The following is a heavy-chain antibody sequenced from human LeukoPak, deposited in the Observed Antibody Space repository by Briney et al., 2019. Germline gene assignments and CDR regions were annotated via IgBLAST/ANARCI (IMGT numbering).Heavy chain of an antibody. CDR2: ISYDGSNK. CDR3: ARGYCSGGSCYSDYYYYYYMDV. D-gene: IGHD2-15*01. Sequence: PGGSLGLSCGASGFTFSSYAMHWVRQAPGKGLEWVAVISYDGSNKYYADSVKGRFTISRDNSKNTLYLQMNSLRAEDTAVYYCARGYCSGGSCYSDYYYYYYMDVWGKGTTVTVSS. V-gene: IGHV3-30-3*01. J-gene: IGHJ6*03. CDR1: GFTFSSYA.